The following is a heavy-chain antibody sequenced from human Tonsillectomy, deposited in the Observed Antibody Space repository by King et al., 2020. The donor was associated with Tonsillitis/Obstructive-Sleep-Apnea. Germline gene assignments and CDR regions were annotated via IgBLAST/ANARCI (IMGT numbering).Heavy chain of an antibody. V-gene: IGHV3-21*01. CDR1: GFTFSSYS. D-gene: IGHD1-7*01. CDR3: ARDRRGGTRVAWFDP. J-gene: IGHJ5*02. CDR2: ISSSSSYI. Sequence: VQLVESGGGLVKHGGSLRLSCAASGFTFSSYSMNWVRQAPGKGLEWVSSISSSSSYIYYADSVKGRFTISRDNAKNSLYLQMNSLRAEDTAVYYCARDRRGGTRVAWFDPWGQGTLVTVSS.